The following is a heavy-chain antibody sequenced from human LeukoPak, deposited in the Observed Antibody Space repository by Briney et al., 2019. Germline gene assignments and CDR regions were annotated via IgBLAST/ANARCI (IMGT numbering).Heavy chain of an antibody. V-gene: IGHV3-7*01. CDR1: GFTFSSYA. D-gene: IGHD6-19*01. CDR2: IKQDGSEK. CDR3: ARPVAGEMGY. J-gene: IGHJ4*02. Sequence: PGGSLRLSCAASGFTFSSYAMSWVRQAPGKGLEWVANIKQDGSEKYYVDSVKGRFTISRDNAKNSLYLQMNSLRAEDTAVYYCARPVAGEMGYWGQGTLVTVSS.